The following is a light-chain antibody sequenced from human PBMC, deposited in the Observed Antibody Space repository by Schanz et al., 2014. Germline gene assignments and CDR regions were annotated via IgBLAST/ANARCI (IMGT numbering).Light chain of an antibody. CDR2: LAS. CDR1: QSLLNRNGNHY. V-gene: IGKV2-28*01. CDR3: MQTLQTPLT. J-gene: IGKJ4*01. Sequence: FVMPQSPLSLPVTPGAPASISCRSSQSLLNRNGNHYLDWYLQKPGQSPQLLIYLASRRASGVPDRFTGSGSGTDFTLRIDRVEAEDVGIYYCMQTLQTPLTFGGGTRVEIK.